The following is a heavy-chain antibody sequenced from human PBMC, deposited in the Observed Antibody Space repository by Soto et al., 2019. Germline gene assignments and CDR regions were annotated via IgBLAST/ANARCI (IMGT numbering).Heavy chain of an antibody. CDR1: GFSLSTSGVG. CDR3: AHLPWKQLWPRAPVVY. D-gene: IGHD5-18*01. V-gene: IGHV2-5*02. CDR2: IYWDDDK. Sequence: QITLKESGPTLVKPTQTLTLTCTFSGFSLSTSGVGVGWIRQPPGKALEWLGIIYWDDDKRYSPSLKSRLTITKDTSKNQLVLTMTNMGPVDAVTYYCAHLPWKQLWPRAPVVYWGQGTPVTVSS. J-gene: IGHJ4*02.